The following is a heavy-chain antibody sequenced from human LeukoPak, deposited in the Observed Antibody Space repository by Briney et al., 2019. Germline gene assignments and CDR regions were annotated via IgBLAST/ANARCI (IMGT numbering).Heavy chain of an antibody. Sequence: PSETLSLTCTVSGGSISSYYWGWTRQPAGKGLEWIGRIYTSGSTNYNPPLKSRLPMSVDTSKNQSSLKLSSVTAADTAGYYCASESPGAYYFDYWGQGTLVAVSS. J-gene: IGHJ4*02. CDR2: IYTSGST. D-gene: IGHD1-26*01. V-gene: IGHV4-4*07. CDR1: GGSISSYY. CDR3: ASESPGAYYFDY.